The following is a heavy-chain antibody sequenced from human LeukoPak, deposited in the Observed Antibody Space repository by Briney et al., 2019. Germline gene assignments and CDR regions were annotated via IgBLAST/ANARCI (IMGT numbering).Heavy chain of an antibody. CDR2: ISSGSSYI. Sequence: GGSLRLSCAASGFTFSSYSMNWVRQAPGKGLEWVSSISSGSSYIYYADSVKGRFTISRDNAKNSLYLQMNSLRAEDTAVYYCARNPTIDYWGQGTLVTVSS. D-gene: IGHD5-24*01. CDR3: ARNPTIDY. CDR1: GFTFSSYS. V-gene: IGHV3-21*01. J-gene: IGHJ4*02.